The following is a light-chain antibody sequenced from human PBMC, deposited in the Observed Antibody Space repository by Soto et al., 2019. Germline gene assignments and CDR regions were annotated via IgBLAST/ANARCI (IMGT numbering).Light chain of an antibody. Sequence: DIQMTQSPSSLSASVGDRVTITCQASQDITNYLNWYQQKPGKAPKLLIYDASNLETGVPSRFSGGGSGTDFTFTISSLQPEDIATYFCQQYENLPRTFGGGTKVEIK. CDR2: DAS. V-gene: IGKV1-33*01. CDR1: QDITNY. J-gene: IGKJ4*01. CDR3: QQYENLPRT.